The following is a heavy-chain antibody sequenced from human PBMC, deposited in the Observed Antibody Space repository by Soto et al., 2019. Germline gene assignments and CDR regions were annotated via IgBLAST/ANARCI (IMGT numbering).Heavy chain of an antibody. D-gene: IGHD3-3*01. V-gene: IGHV4-4*07. CDR3: ARGGQDFWSGPFDY. CDR1: GGSISNYF. CDR2: IDNSGST. Sequence: ETLSLTCTVSGGSISNYFCNWIRQPAGKGLEWVGRIDNSGSTNYNPSLKSRITMSADTSRNQFSLKLNSVTAADTAVYYCARGGQDFWSGPFDYWGQGALVTVSS. J-gene: IGHJ4*02.